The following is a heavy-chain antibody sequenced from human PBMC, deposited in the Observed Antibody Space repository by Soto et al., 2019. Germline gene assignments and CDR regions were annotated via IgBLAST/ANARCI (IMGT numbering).Heavy chain of an antibody. Sequence: SKTLSLTCTVSGGSISSSSYYWGWIRQPPGKGLEWIGSIYYSGSTYYNPSLKSRVTISVDTSKNQFSLKLSSVTAADTAVYYCASPGDYYDSSGFDYWGQGTLVTVSS. J-gene: IGHJ4*02. CDR1: GGSISSSSYY. CDR3: ASPGDYYDSSGFDY. V-gene: IGHV4-39*01. CDR2: IYYSGST. D-gene: IGHD3-22*01.